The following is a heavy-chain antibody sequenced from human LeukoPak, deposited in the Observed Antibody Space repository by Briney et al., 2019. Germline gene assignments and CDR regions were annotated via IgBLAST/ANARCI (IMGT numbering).Heavy chain of an antibody. CDR3: ARDLNLSY. Sequence: GGSLRLSCAASGFSFGSYIMNWVRQAPGEGLEWVSYISSSGSTIYYSDSVKGRFTISRDNAKNSLCLQMNSLRDEDTAVYYCARDLNLSYWGQGTLVTVSS. CDR1: GFSFGSYI. J-gene: IGHJ4*02. V-gene: IGHV3-48*02. CDR2: ISSSGSTI. D-gene: IGHD2/OR15-2a*01.